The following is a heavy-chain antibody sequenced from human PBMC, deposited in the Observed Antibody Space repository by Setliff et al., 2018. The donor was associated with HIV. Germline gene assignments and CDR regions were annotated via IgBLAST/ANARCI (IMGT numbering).Heavy chain of an antibody. J-gene: IGHJ5*02. Sequence: SETLSLTCTVSGGSVNDFYCNWIRQPPGKGPEWIGYIHSSGSTIYNPSLKSRITISLDTSKEQFSLELSSVTAADTAVYYCAREIVVVPAARREYNWFDPWGQGTLVTVSS. CDR3: AREIVVVPAARREYNWFDP. D-gene: IGHD2-2*01. V-gene: IGHV4-59*02. CDR2: IHSSGST. CDR1: GGSVNDFY.